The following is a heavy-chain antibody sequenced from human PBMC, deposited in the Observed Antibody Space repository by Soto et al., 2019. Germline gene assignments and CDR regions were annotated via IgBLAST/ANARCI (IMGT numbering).Heavy chain of an antibody. J-gene: IGHJ6*02. CDR2: IKQDGSEK. CDR1: GFTFSSYW. CDR3: ASSNIAAAGFYYYGMDV. V-gene: IGHV3-7*02. D-gene: IGHD6-13*01. Sequence: GGSLRLSCAASGFTFSSYWMSWVRQAPGKGLEWVANIKQDGSEKYYVDSVKGRFTISRDNAKNSLYLQMNSLRAEDTAVYYCASSNIAAAGFYYYGMDVWGRGTTVTVSS.